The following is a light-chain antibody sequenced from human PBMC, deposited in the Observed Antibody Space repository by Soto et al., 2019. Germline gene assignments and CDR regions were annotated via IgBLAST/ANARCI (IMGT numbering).Light chain of an antibody. J-gene: IGKJ1*01. CDR3: QQYNSYSPT. V-gene: IGKV1-5*01. CDR1: QSITNY. Sequence: DIQMTQSPSSLSASVGDRVIITCRASQSITNYLNWYQQKPGKAPKLLIYATSTLQSGVPSRFGGSGSETEFTLTISGLQPGDSATYYCQQYNSYSPTFGQGTKVDIK. CDR2: ATS.